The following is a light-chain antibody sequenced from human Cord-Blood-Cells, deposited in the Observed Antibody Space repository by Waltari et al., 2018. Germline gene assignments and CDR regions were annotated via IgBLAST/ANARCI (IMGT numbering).Light chain of an antibody. V-gene: IGLV2-14*01. J-gene: IGLJ2*01. CDR3: SSYTSSNVV. Sequence: QSALTQPASVSGSPGQSITISCTGTSSDVGGYNYVSWYQQHPGKAPKPMIYDVSQRPAGVSNRFSGSKSGNTASLTISGLQAEDEADYYCSSYTSSNVVFGGGTKLTVL. CDR1: SSDVGGYNY. CDR2: DVS.